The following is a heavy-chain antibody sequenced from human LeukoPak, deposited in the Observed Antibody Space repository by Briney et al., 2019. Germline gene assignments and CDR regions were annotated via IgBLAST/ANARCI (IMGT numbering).Heavy chain of an antibody. V-gene: IGHV3-48*01. J-gene: IGHJ4*02. D-gene: IGHD4-17*01. CDR2: ISSSSTTI. CDR1: GFTFSTYS. Sequence: PPGGSLRLSCAASGFTFSTYSMNWVRQAPGKGLEWISYISSSSTTIYYADSVKGRFTISRDNAKNSLYLQMNSLRAEDTAVYYCARNRPSTTVTTSDYWGQGTLVTVSS. CDR3: ARNRPSTTVTTSDY.